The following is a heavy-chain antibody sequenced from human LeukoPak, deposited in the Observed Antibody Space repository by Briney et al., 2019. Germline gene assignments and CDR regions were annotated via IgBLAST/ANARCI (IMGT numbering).Heavy chain of an antibody. J-gene: IGHJ3*02. CDR1: GFTFSDYS. Sequence: GGSLRLSCAASGFTFSDYSMNWVRQAPGKGLEWVSSISSRSTYIYYADSVKGRFTVSRDNGKNSLLLQMNSLRAEDTALYYCARGYSRAAFDIWGQGTVVAVSS. CDR3: ARGYSRAAFDI. V-gene: IGHV3-21*01. D-gene: IGHD2-15*01. CDR2: ISSRSTYI.